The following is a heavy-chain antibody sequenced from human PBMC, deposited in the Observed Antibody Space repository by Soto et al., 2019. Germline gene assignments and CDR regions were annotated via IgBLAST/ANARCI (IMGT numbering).Heavy chain of an antibody. V-gene: IGHV3-30-3*01. CDR3: ARDTLIPHIVVVVAAPDY. J-gene: IGHJ4*02. CDR2: ISYDGSNK. D-gene: IGHD2-15*01. CDR1: GFTFSSYA. Sequence: GGSLRLSCAASGFTFSSYAMHWARQAPGKGLEWVAVISYDGSNKYYADSVKGRFTISRDNSKNTLYLQMNSLRAEDTAVYYCARDTLIPHIVVVVAAPDYWGQGTLVTVSS.